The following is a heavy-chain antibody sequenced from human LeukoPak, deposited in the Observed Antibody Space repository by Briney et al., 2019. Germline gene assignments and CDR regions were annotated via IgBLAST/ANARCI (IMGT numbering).Heavy chain of an antibody. CDR1: GGSFSGYY. Sequence: PSETLSLTCAVYGGSFSGYYWTWIRQPPGKGLEWIGEINHSGSTNYNPSLKSRVTISVDTSKNQFSLKLTSVTAADTAVYYCARQNPGDSRGYYHYDYFDYWGQGTVVTVSS. CDR3: ARQNPGDSRGYYHYDYFDY. J-gene: IGHJ4*02. V-gene: IGHV4-34*01. D-gene: IGHD3-22*01. CDR2: INHSGST.